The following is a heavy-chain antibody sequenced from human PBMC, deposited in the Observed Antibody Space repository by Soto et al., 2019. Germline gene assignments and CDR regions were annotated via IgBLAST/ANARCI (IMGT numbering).Heavy chain of an antibody. J-gene: IGHJ5*02. CDR3: TSHEGTNAERFDP. CDR1: GFSFSGSA. Sequence: GGSLRLSCAASGFSFSGSAIHWVRQASGKGLEWVGRIRSKINNYATAYAASVKGRFTISRDDSKNTAYLQMISLKSEDTAVYYCTSHEGTNAERFDPWGRGNLVPVSS. D-gene: IGHD2-2*01. V-gene: IGHV3-73*01. CDR2: IRSKINNYAT.